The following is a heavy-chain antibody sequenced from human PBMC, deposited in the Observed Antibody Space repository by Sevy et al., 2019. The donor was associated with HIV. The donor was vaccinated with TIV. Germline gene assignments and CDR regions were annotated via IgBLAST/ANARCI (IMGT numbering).Heavy chain of an antibody. J-gene: IGHJ6*02. CDR1: GFTFSNAW. CDR3: TTLPPGLPYYYYGMDV. CDR2: IKSKTDGGTT. V-gene: IGHV3-15*01. D-gene: IGHD3-16*01. Sequence: GGSLRLSCAASGFTFSNAWMSWVRQAPGKGLEWVGRIKSKTDGGTTDYAAPVKGRFTISRDDSKNTLYLQMNSLKTEDTAVYYCTTLPPGLPYYYYGMDVWGQGTTVTVSS.